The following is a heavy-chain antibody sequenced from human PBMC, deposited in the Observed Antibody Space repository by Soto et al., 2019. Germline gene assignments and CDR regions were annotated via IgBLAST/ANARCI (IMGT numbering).Heavy chain of an antibody. Sequence: PGGSLRLSCVASGFSFSNYNMNWVRQAPGKGLEWVSYITDSSDTVHYADSVRGRFTISRDNAESSLYLQMNSLRDEDTAVYFCARDFGHGYELDYWGRGTLVTVSS. V-gene: IGHV3-48*02. CDR1: GFSFSNYN. CDR2: ITDSSDTV. D-gene: IGHD5-18*01. J-gene: IGHJ4*02. CDR3: ARDFGHGYELDY.